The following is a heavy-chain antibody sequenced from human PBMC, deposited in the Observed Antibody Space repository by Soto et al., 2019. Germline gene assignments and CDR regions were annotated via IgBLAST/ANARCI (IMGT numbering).Heavy chain of an antibody. CDR2: IYYSGST. CDR1: GCSVSSGIYY. J-gene: IGHJ3*02. D-gene: IGHD2-21*02. CDR3: AREDCGGDCNSVGLHDAFDI. Sequence: PSETMSLTCTFSGCSVSSGIYYWSWIRPPPGKGLELIGYIYYSGSTNYNPSLKSRVTISVDTSKNQFSLKLSSVTAADTAVYYCAREDCGGDCNSVGLHDAFDIWGQGTMVTVSS. V-gene: IGHV4-61*01.